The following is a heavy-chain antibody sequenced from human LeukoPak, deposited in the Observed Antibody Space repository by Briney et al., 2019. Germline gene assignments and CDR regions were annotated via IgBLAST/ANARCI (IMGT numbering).Heavy chain of an antibody. D-gene: IGHD3-22*01. J-gene: IGHJ4*02. Sequence: GGSLRLSCAASGFTFSSYWMSWVRQAPGKGLEWVSAISGSGGSTYYADSVKGRFTISRDNSKNTLYLQMNSLRAEDTAVYYCAKAFGVTMIVVVITPLDYWGQGTLVTVSS. CDR1: GFTFSSYW. V-gene: IGHV3-23*01. CDR2: ISGSGGST. CDR3: AKAFGVTMIVVVITPLDY.